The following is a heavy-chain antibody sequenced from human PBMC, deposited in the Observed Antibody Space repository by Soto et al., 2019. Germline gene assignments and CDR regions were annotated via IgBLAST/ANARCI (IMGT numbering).Heavy chain of an antibody. D-gene: IGHD6-13*01. CDR1: GFTFSSYA. J-gene: IGHJ4*02. Sequence: QVQLVESGGGVVQPGRSLRLSCAASGFTFSSYAMHWVRQAPGKGLEWVAVISYDGSNKYYADSVKGRFTISRDNSKNTLYLQMNSLRAEDTAVYYCARARSRGIAAATDDYWGQGTLVTVSS. V-gene: IGHV3-30-3*01. CDR3: ARARSRGIAAATDDY. CDR2: ISYDGSNK.